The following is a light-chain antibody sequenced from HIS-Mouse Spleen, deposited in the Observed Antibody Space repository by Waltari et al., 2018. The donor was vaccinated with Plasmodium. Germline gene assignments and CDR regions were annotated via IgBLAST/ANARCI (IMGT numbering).Light chain of an antibody. Sequence: SSELTQDPAVSVALGQTVRITCQGDSLRSYYASWYQQKPGQAPVLVIYGKNNRPSGIPDRVSGSSSGNTASLTITGAQAEDEADYYCNSRDSSGNQLGVVFGGGTKLTVL. CDR1: SLRSYY. V-gene: IGLV3-19*01. CDR3: NSRDSSGNQLGVV. CDR2: GKN. J-gene: IGLJ2*01.